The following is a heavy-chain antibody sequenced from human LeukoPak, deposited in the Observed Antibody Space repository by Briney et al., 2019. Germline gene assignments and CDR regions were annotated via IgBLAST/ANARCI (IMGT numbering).Heavy chain of an antibody. Sequence: SVKFYCKAYGYTFTGYYMHWVRQAPGQGRDWIGWINRNSGDTTYAEPFQGRVSMTRDTSIITAYMELSSLRYDDTGVYYCAVPPCSGGGCYFDYWGQGTLVTVSS. CDR1: GYTFTGYY. CDR2: INRNSGDT. V-gene: IGHV1-2*02. D-gene: IGHD2-15*01. J-gene: IGHJ4*02. CDR3: AVPPCSGGGCYFDY.